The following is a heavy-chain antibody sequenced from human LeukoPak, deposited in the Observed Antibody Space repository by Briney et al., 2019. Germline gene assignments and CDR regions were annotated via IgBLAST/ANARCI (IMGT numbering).Heavy chain of an antibody. Sequence: ASVKVSCKASGYTFTSYDINWVRQATGQGLEWMGWMNPNSGNTGYAQKFQGRVTMTRNTSISTAYMELSSLRSEDTAVYYCYLGAATSGGLFDYWGRGTLVTVSS. D-gene: IGHD6-13*01. V-gene: IGHV1-8*01. J-gene: IGHJ4*02. CDR2: MNPNSGNT. CDR1: GYTFTSYD. CDR3: YLGAATSGGLFDY.